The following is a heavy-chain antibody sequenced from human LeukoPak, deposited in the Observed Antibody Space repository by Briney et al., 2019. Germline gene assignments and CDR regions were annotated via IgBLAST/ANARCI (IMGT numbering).Heavy chain of an antibody. J-gene: IGHJ5*02. Sequence: RASVKVSCKASGYTFTSYGITWVRQAPGQGLEWMGWISGYDGNTRYAPNLQDRVTMTIDTSTTTAYMELRNLRSDDTAVYYCARGGHGLYCDPWGQGTMVTVSA. CDR1: GYTFTSYG. CDR3: ARGGHGLYCDP. V-gene: IGHV1-18*01. CDR2: ISGYDGNT. D-gene: IGHD2-15*01.